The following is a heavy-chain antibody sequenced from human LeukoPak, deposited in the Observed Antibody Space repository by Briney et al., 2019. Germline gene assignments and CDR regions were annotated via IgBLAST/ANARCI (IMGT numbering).Heavy chain of an antibody. D-gene: IGHD2-15*01. CDR2: INTDGSDI. J-gene: IGHJ2*01. CDR1: GFTFSSYW. V-gene: IGHV3-74*01. CDR3: ARDKVYCSGGSCYQIYWYFDL. Sequence: GGSLRLSCAASGFTFSSYWMHWVRQVPGKGLVWVSRINTDGSDIRYADSVKGRFTISRDNSKNTLYLQMNSVRAEDTAVYYCARDKVYCSGGSCYQIYWYFDLWGRGTLVTVSS.